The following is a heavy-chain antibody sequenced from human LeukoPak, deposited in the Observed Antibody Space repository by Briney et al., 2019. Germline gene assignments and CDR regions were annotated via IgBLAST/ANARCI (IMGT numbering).Heavy chain of an antibody. J-gene: IGHJ4*02. CDR2: ISSSGSTI. D-gene: IGHD2-2*01. CDR3: ARAQPDCSSTSCYAGY. CDR1: GFTFSDYY. V-gene: IGHV3-11*01. Sequence: GGSLRLSCAASGFTFSDYYMSWIRQAPGKGLEWVSYISSSGSTIYYADSVKGRFTISRDNAKNSLYLQMNSLRAEDTAAYYCARAQPDCSSTSCYAGYWGQGTLVTVSS.